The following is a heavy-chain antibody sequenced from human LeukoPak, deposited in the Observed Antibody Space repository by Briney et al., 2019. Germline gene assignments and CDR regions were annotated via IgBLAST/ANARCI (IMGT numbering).Heavy chain of an antibody. CDR2: ISWNRGTI. CDR3: VKGGCSSISCYCDY. D-gene: IGHD2-2*01. V-gene: IGHV3-9*01. Sequence: PGGSLRLSCVASGFSFDDYAMHWVRQAPGKGLEWVSGISWNRGTIGYADSVKGRFTISRDNAKNSLYLQMNSLRAEDTALHYCVKGGCSSISCYCDYWGQGTLVTVFS. J-gene: IGHJ4*02. CDR1: GFSFDDYA.